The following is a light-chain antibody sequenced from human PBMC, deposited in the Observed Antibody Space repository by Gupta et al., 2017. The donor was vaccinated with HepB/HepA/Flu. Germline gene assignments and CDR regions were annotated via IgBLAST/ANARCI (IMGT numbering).Light chain of an antibody. CDR2: SAS. V-gene: IGKV1-39*01. CDR3: QQSFSFPWT. CDR1: QTLTNY. J-gene: IGKJ1*01. Sequence: VGDRVTISCRASQTLTNYLNWYQWKPGKAPKVLIYSASRLQSGVPSRFSASGSGTDFTLTISSLQPEDLGIYYCQQSFSFPWTFGQGTTVEIK.